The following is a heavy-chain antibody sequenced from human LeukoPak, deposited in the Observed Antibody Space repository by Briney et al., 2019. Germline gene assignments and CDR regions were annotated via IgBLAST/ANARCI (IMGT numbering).Heavy chain of an antibody. J-gene: IGHJ1*01. CDR3: AKEVGRLRDVRYFQY. D-gene: IGHD4-17*01. Sequence: SETLSLTXTVSGGSIRNYFWSWIRQTPGKGLEWIGYIFYNGSTNYNPSLKSRVSISVDTSKNQFSLKITSVTAADTAVYYCAKEVGRLRDVRYFQYWGQGTLVTVSS. CDR2: IFYNGST. CDR1: GGSIRNYF. V-gene: IGHV4-59*01.